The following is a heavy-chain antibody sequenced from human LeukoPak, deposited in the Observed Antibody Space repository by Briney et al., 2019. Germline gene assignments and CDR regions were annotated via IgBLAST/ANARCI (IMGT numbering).Heavy chain of an antibody. Sequence: GGSLRLSCAASGFTVSSNYMSWVRQAPGKGLEWVSVIYSGGSTYYADSVKGRFTTSRDNSKNTLYLQMNSLRAEDTAVYYCARDDRYGSGTVYWGQGTLVTVSS. CDR3: ARDDRYGSGTVY. V-gene: IGHV3-53*01. D-gene: IGHD3-10*01. J-gene: IGHJ4*02. CDR1: GFTVSSNY. CDR2: IYSGGST.